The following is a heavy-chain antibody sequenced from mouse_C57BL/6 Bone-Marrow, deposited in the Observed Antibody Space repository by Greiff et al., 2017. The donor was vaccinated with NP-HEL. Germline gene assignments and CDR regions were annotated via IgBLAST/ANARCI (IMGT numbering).Heavy chain of an antibody. Sequence: EVKLVESGPGLVKPSQSLSLTCSVTGYSITSGYYWNWIRQFPGNKLEWMGYISYDGSNNYNPSLKNRISITRDTSKNQFFLKLNSVTTEDTATYYCAREELRDYFDYWGQGTTLTVSS. CDR2: ISYDGSN. J-gene: IGHJ2*01. CDR1: GYSITSGYY. CDR3: AREELRDYFDY. V-gene: IGHV3-6*01.